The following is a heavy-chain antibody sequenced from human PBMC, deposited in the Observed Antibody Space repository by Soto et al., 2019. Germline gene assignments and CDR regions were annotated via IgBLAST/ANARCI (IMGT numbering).Heavy chain of an antibody. CDR2: IYYSGST. D-gene: IGHD4-17*01. CDR3: SRDNGDNHHHYYGMDV. Sequence: SETLSLTCTVSGGSISSSSYYWGWIRQPPGKGLEWIGYIYYSGSTYYNPSLKSRVTISVDTSKNQFSLKLSSVTAADTAVYYGSRDNGDNHHHYYGMDVWGQRTTVTVSS. CDR1: GGSISSSSYY. J-gene: IGHJ6*02. V-gene: IGHV4-30-4*08.